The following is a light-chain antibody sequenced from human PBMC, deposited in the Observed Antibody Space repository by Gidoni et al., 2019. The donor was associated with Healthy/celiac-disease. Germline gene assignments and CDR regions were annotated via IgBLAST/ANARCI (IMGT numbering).Light chain of an antibody. CDR2: DVS. V-gene: IGLV2-14*01. CDR1: SSDVGGYNY. CDR3: SSYTSSSTWV. Sequence: QSALTQPAPVSGSPGKSITISCTGTSSDVGGYNYVSWYPQHPGTAPKLMIYDVSNRHSGVSTRFSGSKSGNTASLTISGLQAEDEADYYCSSYTSSSTWVFGGGTKLTVL. J-gene: IGLJ3*02.